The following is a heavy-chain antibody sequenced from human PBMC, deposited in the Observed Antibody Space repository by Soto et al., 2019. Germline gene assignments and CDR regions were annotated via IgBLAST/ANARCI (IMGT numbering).Heavy chain of an antibody. CDR2: IYPGDSDT. Sequence: GESLKISCKGSGYSFTSYWIGWVRQMPGKGLEWMGIIYPGDSDTRYSPSFQGQVTISADKSISTAYLQMNSLRVEDTAVYYCARGARSGSYPYYYYAMDVWGQGTTVTVSS. J-gene: IGHJ6*02. CDR3: ARGARSGSYPYYYYAMDV. D-gene: IGHD1-26*01. CDR1: GYSFTSYW. V-gene: IGHV5-51*01.